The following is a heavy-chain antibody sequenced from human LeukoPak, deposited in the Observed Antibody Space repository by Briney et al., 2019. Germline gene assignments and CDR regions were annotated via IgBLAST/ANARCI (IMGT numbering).Heavy chain of an antibody. J-gene: IGHJ3*02. CDR3: ARSPRGYGSGSYYNRRDAFDI. Sequence: GGSLRLSCAASGFTVSSNYMSWVRQAPGKGLEWASVIYSGGSTYYADSVKGRFTISRDNSKNTLYLQMNSLRAEDTAVYYCARSPRGYGSGSYYNRRDAFDIWGQGTMVTVSS. CDR2: IYSGGST. V-gene: IGHV3-53*01. CDR1: GFTVSSNY. D-gene: IGHD3-10*01.